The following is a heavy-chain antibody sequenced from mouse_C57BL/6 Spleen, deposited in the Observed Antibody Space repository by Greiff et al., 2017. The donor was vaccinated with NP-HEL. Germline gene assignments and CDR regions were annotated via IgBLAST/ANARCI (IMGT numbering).Heavy chain of an antibody. Sequence: VQLQQSGPELVKPGASVKISCKASGYTFTDYYMNWVKQSHGKSLEWIGDINPNNGGTSYNQKFKGKATLTVDKSSSTAYMELRSLTSEDSAVYYCARHSNYAFAYWGQGTLVTVSA. V-gene: IGHV1-26*01. J-gene: IGHJ3*01. CDR2: INPNNGGT. CDR1: GYTFTDYY. D-gene: IGHD2-5*01. CDR3: ARHSNYAFAY.